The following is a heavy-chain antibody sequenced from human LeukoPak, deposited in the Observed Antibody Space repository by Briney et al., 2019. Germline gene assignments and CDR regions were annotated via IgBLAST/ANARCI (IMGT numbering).Heavy chain of an antibody. V-gene: IGHV3-9*01. CDR3: ATPLDYFDSSGYHQGGD. CDR1: GFTFGDYA. J-gene: IGHJ4*02. D-gene: IGHD3-22*01. CDR2: ISWNSGSI. Sequence: GGSLRLSCAASGFTFGDYAMHWVRQTPGKGLEWVSGISWNSGSIGCADSVKGRFTISRDNPKNSLYLQMNSLRAEDTAVYYCATPLDYFDSSGYHQGGDWGQGTLVTVSS.